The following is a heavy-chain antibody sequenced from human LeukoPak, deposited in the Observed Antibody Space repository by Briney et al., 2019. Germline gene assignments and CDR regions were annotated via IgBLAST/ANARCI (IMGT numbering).Heavy chain of an antibody. CDR3: ARDKDSGTNHVKIRYDV. Sequence: ASVKVSCKASGYTFTGYYMHWVRQAPGQGLEWMGWINPNSGGTNYEQKFQGRVTMTRDTPINTAYMELSRLRSDDTAVYYCARDKDSGTNHVKIRYDVWGQGTMVTVSS. D-gene: IGHD1-26*01. J-gene: IGHJ3*01. CDR1: GYTFTGYY. V-gene: IGHV1-2*02. CDR2: INPNSGGT.